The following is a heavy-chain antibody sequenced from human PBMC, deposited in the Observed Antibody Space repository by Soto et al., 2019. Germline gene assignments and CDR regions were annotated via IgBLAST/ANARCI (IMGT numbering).Heavy chain of an antibody. D-gene: IGHD6-19*01. CDR3: ARFLSSGWSSFAFDY. V-gene: IGHV3-48*02. CDR2: ISSSSSTI. J-gene: IGHJ4*02. Sequence: GGSLRLSCAASGFTFSSYSMNWVRQAPGKGLEWVSYISSSSSTIYYADSVKGRFTISRDNAKNSLYLQMNSLRDEDTAVYYCARFLSSGWSSFAFDYWGQGTLVTVSS. CDR1: GFTFSSYS.